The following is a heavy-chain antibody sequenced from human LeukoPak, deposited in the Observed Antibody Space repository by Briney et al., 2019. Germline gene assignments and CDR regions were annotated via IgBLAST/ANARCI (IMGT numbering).Heavy chain of an antibody. CDR3: ARDGMGGYDLHYFDY. J-gene: IGHJ4*02. D-gene: IGHD5-12*01. CDR1: GGSISSGSYY. CDR2: IYTSGST. V-gene: IGHV4-61*02. Sequence: SETLSLTXTVSGGSISSGSYYWSWIRQPAGNGLEWIGRIYTSGSTNYNPSLKSRVTISVDTSKNQFSLKLSSVTAADTAVYYCARDGMGGYDLHYFDYWGQGTLVTVSS.